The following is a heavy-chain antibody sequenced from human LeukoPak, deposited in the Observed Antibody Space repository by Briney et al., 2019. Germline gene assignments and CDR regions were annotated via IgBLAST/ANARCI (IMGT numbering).Heavy chain of an antibody. CDR2: IYYSGST. D-gene: IGHD5-24*01. CDR3: ARVRRDGYNSPDY. V-gene: IGHV4-59*01. Sequence: SETLSLTCTVSGGSITSYYWSWIRQPPGKGLECIGYIYYSGSTYYNPSLKSRVTISVDTSKNQFSLRLSSVTAADTAVYYCARVRRDGYNSPDYWGQGTLVTVSS. J-gene: IGHJ4*02. CDR1: GGSITSYY.